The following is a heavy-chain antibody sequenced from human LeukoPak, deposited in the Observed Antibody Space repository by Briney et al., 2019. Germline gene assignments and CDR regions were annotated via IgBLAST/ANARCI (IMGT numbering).Heavy chain of an antibody. V-gene: IGHV3-30*03. CDR2: ITYDGYYK. Sequence: GTSLRLSCAASGLTFTSYGMHWVRQAPGKGLEWVALITYDGYYKYYSDSVKGPFTISSATSKNTLYLQMNSLRAEDTAVYYCARDLSPVVRASPMGYWGHGTLVTASS. CDR1: GLTFTSYG. D-gene: IGHD3-10*01. J-gene: IGHJ4*01. CDR3: ARDLSPVVRASPMGY.